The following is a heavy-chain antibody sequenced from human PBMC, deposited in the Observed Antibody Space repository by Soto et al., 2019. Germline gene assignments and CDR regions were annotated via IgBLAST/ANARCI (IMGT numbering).Heavy chain of an antibody. D-gene: IGHD4-17*01. CDR3: ARGNYSDYRSSFDF. J-gene: IGHJ4*02. Sequence: SETLSLTCTVSDASISSGDYYWTWIRQPPGKGLEWIAYIFYSGRTDYNPSLASRVTISVDTPKNIFSLKVNSVTAADTAVYYCARGNYSDYRSSFDFWGQGALVTVSS. V-gene: IGHV4-30-4*01. CDR1: DASISSGDYY. CDR2: IFYSGRT.